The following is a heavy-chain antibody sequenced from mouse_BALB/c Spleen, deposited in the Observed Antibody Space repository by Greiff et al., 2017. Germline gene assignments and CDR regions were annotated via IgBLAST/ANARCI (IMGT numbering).Heavy chain of an antibody. J-gene: IGHJ2*01. CDR1: GYTFTDSE. V-gene: IGHV1-15*01. Sequence: VQRVESGAELVRPGASVTLSCKASGYTFTDSEMHWVKQTPVHGLEWIGAIDPETGGTAYNQKFKGKATLTADTSSSTAYMELRSLTSEDSAVYYGTNYGNSWAPYYFDYWGQGTTLTVSA. CDR3: TNYGNSWAPYYFDY. CDR2: IDPETGGT. D-gene: IGHD2-1*01.